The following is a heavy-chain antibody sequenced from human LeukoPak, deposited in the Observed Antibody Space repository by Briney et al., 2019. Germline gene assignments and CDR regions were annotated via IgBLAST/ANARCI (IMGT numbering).Heavy chain of an antibody. D-gene: IGHD3-10*01. Sequence: PSETLSLTCAVYGGSFSGYYWSWIRQPPGKGLEWIGEINHSGSTNYNPSLKSRVTISVDTSKNQFSLKLSSVTAADTAVYYCARAKIAYGSGSYHPYYYMDVWGKGTTVTVSS. CDR3: ARAKIAYGSGSYHPYYYMDV. CDR1: GGSFSGYY. V-gene: IGHV4-34*01. J-gene: IGHJ6*03. CDR2: INHSGST.